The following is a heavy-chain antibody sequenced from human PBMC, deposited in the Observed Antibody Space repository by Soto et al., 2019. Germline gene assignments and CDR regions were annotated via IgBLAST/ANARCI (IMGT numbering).Heavy chain of an antibody. J-gene: IGHJ3*01. V-gene: IGHV3-21*01. CDR1: GFTFSRYS. Sequence: EAQLVESGGGLVKPGGSLRLSCAASGFTFSRYSMNWVRQAPGKGLEWVSSISSGSDYIFYADSVKGRFTISRDNAKNSLFLQMNCLTAEDTAVYYCARSPVGDAFNVWGQGTVVTVSS. CDR3: ARSPVGDAFNV. CDR2: ISSGSDYI.